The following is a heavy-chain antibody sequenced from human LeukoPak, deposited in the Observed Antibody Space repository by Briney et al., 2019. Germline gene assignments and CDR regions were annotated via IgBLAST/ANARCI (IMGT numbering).Heavy chain of an antibody. CDR3: ARDQVEDYGDYRFAFDI. V-gene: IGHV4-4*02. Sequence: KASETLSLTCAVSGGSISSSNWWSWVRQPPGKGLEWIGEIYHSGSTNYNPSLKSRVTISVDKFKNQFSLKLSSVTAADTAVYYCARDQVEDYGDYRFAFDIWGQGTMVTVSS. D-gene: IGHD4-17*01. J-gene: IGHJ3*02. CDR1: GGSISSSNW. CDR2: IYHSGST.